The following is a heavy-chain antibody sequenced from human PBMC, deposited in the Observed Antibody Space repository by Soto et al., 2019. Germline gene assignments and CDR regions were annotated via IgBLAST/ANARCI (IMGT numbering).Heavy chain of an antibody. Sequence: GASVKVSCKASGYTFTSYGISWVRQAPGQGLEWMGWISAYNGNTNYAQKLQGRVTMTTDTSTSTAYMELRSLRSDDTAVYYCARFLQMKPAALPYNWFDPWGQGTLVTVSS. J-gene: IGHJ5*02. CDR3: ARFLQMKPAALPYNWFDP. CDR2: ISAYNGNT. D-gene: IGHD2-2*01. V-gene: IGHV1-18*04. CDR1: GYTFTSYG.